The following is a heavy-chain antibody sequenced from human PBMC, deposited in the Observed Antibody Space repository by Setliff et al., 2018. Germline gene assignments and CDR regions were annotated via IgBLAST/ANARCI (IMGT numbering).Heavy chain of an antibody. D-gene: IGHD6-6*01. CDR2: IYYSGST. CDR1: GGPISSYY. CDR3: ATSIAARYYYYYMDV. Sequence: PSETLSLTCTVSGGPISSYYWSWIRQPPGQGLEWIGYIYYSGSTYYNPSLKSRVTMSIDTSKNQFSLKLSSLTAADTAVYYCATSIAARYYYYYMDVWGKGTTVTVSS. J-gene: IGHJ6*03. V-gene: IGHV4-59*12.